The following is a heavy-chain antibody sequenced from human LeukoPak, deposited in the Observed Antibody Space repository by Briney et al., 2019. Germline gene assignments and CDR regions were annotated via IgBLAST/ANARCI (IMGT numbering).Heavy chain of an antibody. CDR2: IYYSGST. CDR1: GGSISSSSYY. D-gene: IGHD4-11*01. V-gene: IGHV4-39*07. CDR3: ARGPNTAGNYRAFDL. Sequence: SETLSLTCTVSGGSISSSSYYWGWIRQPPGKGLEWIGSIYYSGSTYYNPSLKSRVTISVDTSNNQFSLKLSSVTAADTAAYYCARGPNTAGNYRAFDLWGQGTKVTVSS. J-gene: IGHJ3*01.